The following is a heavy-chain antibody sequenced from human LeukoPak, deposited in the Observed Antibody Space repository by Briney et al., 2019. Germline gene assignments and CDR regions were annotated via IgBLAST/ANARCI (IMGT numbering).Heavy chain of an antibody. V-gene: IGHV4-61*02. D-gene: IGHD3-3*01. CDR3: ARAGGVFWSDY. Sequence: SETPSLTCTVSGGSISSGSYYWSWIRQPAGKGLEWIGRIYTSGSTNYNPSLKSRVTISVDTSKNQFSLKLSSVTAADTAVYYCARAGGVFWSDYWGQGTLVTVSS. CDR2: IYTSGST. CDR1: GGSISSGSYY. J-gene: IGHJ4*02.